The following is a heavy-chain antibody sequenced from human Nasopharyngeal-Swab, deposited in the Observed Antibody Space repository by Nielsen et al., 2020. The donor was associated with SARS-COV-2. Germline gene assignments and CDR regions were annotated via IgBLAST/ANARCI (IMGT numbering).Heavy chain of an antibody. Sequence: ASVSISCTASGGTISCSSYYWGWIRQPQGPGLEWIGSIYYSGSTYYNPSLKSRVTISVDTSKNQFSLKLSSVTAADTAVYYCARLPWTYYYDSSGFYSRYYYYGMDVWGQGTTVTVSS. CDR2: IYYSGST. CDR3: ARLPWTYYYDSSGFYSRYYYYGMDV. J-gene: IGHJ6*02. CDR1: GGTISCSSYY. D-gene: IGHD3-22*01. V-gene: IGHV4-39*01.